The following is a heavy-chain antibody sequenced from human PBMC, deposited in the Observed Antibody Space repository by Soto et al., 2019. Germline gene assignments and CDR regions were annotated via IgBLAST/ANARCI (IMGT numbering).Heavy chain of an antibody. J-gene: IGHJ6*02. CDR2: IYYSGST. CDR3: ASSSAEDYYYGMDV. Sequence: PSETLSLTCTVSGGSISSYYWSWIRQPPGKGLEWIGYIYYSGSTNYNPSLKSRVTISVDTSKSQFSPKLSSVTAADTAVYYCASSSAEDYYYGMDVWGQGTTVTVS. V-gene: IGHV4-59*01. CDR1: GGSISSYY. D-gene: IGHD6-6*01.